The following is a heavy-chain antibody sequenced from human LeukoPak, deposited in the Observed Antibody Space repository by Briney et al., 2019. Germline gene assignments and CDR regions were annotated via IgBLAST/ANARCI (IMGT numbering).Heavy chain of an antibody. CDR2: ISYDGSNK. V-gene: IGHV3-30*04. D-gene: IGHD6-6*01. Sequence: GGSQRLSCAASGFTFSSYAMHWVRQAPGKGLEWVAVISYDGSNKYYADSVKGRFTISRDNSKNTLYLQMNSLRAEDTAVYYCARVTGSSSDYWGQGTLVTVSS. CDR1: GFTFSSYA. J-gene: IGHJ4*02. CDR3: ARVTGSSSDY.